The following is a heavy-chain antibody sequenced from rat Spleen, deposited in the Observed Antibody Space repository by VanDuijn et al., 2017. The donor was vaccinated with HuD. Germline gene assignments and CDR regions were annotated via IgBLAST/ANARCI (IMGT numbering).Heavy chain of an antibody. Sequence: QVQLKESGPGLVQPSQTLSLTCTVSGFSLTSNGVGWVRQPPGKGLEWIAAITSGGSTYYNSTLKYRLTISRDPSKSQVFLKMNSLQTEDTATYYCAREGIGTTTDYWGQGVMVTVSS. CDR3: AREGIGTTTDY. CDR1: GFSLTSNG. J-gene: IGHJ2*01. V-gene: IGHV2S12*01. D-gene: IGHD1-5*01. CDR2: ITSGGST.